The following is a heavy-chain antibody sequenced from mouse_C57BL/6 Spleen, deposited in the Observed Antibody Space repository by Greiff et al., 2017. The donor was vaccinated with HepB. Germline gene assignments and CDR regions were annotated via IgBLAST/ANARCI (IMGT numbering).Heavy chain of an antibody. J-gene: IGHJ2*01. D-gene: IGHD3-1*01. CDR3: ARDRAGAPYFDY. V-gene: IGHV3-6*01. CDR2: ISYDGSN. Sequence: EVQLVESGPGLVKPSQSLSLTCSVTGYSITSGYYWNWIRQFPGNKLEWMGYISYDGSNNYNPSLKNRISITRDTSKNQFFLKLNSVTTEDTATYYCARDRAGAPYFDYWGQGTTLTVSS. CDR1: GYSITSGYY.